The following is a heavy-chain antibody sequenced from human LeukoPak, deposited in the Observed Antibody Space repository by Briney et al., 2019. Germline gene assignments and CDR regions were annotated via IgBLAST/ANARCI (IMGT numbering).Heavy chain of an antibody. J-gene: IGHJ3*02. CDR1: GFTFSSYG. CDR3: AKGISGSSVLDAFDI. V-gene: IGHV3-30*18. D-gene: IGHD6-13*01. CDR2: ISYDGSNK. Sequence: GGSLRLSCAASGFTFSSYGMHWVRQAPGKGLEWVAVISYDGSNKYYADSVKGRFTISRDNSKNTLYLQMNSLRAEDTAVYYCAKGISGSSVLDAFDIWGQGTMATVSS.